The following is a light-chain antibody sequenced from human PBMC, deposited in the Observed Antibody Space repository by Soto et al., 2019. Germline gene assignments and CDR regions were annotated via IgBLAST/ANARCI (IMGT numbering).Light chain of an antibody. CDR2: GAS. CDR1: QTIGNY. V-gene: IGKV1-39*01. J-gene: IGKJ1*01. Sequence: DTQMTQSPSSLSASVGDRVTITCRASQTIGNYLNWYQHKPGKAPKLLIYGASSLHSGVPSRFSGSGSGTDFSLIISSLQPEDCATYYCQQSFNNPRTFGQGTTVEIK. CDR3: QQSFNNPRT.